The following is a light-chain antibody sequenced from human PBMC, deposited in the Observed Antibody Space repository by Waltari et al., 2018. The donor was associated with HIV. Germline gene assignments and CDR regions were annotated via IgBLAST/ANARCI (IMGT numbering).Light chain of an antibody. CDR1: SSDSGGFKS. J-gene: IGLJ2*01. Sequence: QSALTQPASVSGSPGQSITISCTGTSSDSGGFKSVSWYQQSPGKAPKLIIYDVGYRPSWVSNRFSGSKSGNTASLTISVLQAENEADYYCGSSMTNVNMDVFGGGTKLTVL. CDR2: DVG. V-gene: IGLV2-14*03. CDR3: GSSMTNVNMDV.